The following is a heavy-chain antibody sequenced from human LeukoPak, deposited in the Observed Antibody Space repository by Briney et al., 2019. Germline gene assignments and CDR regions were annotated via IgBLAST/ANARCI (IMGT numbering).Heavy chain of an antibody. J-gene: IGHJ5*02. CDR3: ARLRIMITFGGVNWFDP. D-gene: IGHD3-16*01. CDR2: ISAYNGNT. Sequence: ASVKVSCKASGYTFTSYGISWVRQAPGQGLEWMGWISAYNGNTNYAQKLQGRVTMTTDTSTSTAYMELRSLRSGDTAVYYCARLRIMITFGGVNWFDPWGQGTLVTVSS. CDR1: GYTFTSYG. V-gene: IGHV1-18*01.